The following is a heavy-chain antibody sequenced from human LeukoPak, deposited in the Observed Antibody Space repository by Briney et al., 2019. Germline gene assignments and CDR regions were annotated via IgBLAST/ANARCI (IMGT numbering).Heavy chain of an antibody. Sequence: GGSLRLSCAASGFTFSSYSMNWVRQAPGKGLEWVSAISGSGGSTYYADSVKGRFTISRDNSKNTLYLQMNSLRAEDTAVYYCAKDISMVVAATRSGAFDIWGQGTMVTVSS. V-gene: IGHV3-23*01. CDR2: ISGSGGST. J-gene: IGHJ3*02. CDR1: GFTFSSYS. D-gene: IGHD2-15*01. CDR3: AKDISMVVAATRSGAFDI.